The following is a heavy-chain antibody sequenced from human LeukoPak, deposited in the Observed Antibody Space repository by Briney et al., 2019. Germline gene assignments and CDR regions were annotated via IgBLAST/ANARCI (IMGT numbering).Heavy chain of an antibody. CDR3: ARDAYCSGGSCYFDY. CDR1: GFTFSSYG. V-gene: IGHV3-33*01. J-gene: IGHJ4*02. CDR2: IWYDGSNK. D-gene: IGHD2-15*01. Sequence: GGSLRLSCAASGFTFSSYGMHWVRQAPGKGLEWVAVIWYDGSNKYYADSVKGRFTISRDNSKNTLYLQMNSLRAEDTAVYYCARDAYCSGGSCYFDYWGQGTLVTVSS.